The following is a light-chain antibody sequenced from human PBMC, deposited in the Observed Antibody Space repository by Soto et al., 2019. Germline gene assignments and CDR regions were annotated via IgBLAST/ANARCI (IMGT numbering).Light chain of an antibody. Sequence: EIVLTQSPATLSLSPGERATLSCRASQSVSSYLAWYQQKPGQAPRLLIYDASKRATGIPARFSGSGSGTDFALTISSLEPEDFAVYYYQQRGNWRWTFGQGTKVEIK. V-gene: IGKV3-11*01. CDR3: QQRGNWRWT. CDR2: DAS. CDR1: QSVSSY. J-gene: IGKJ1*01.